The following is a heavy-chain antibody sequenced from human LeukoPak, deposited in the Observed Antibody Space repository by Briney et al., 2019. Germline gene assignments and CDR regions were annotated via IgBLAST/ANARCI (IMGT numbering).Heavy chain of an antibody. V-gene: IGHV3-48*03. J-gene: IGHJ3*02. Sequence: GGSLRPSCAASGFTFSSYEINWVRQAPGKGLEWVSYISSSGSTIYYADSVKGRFTISRDNAKNSLYLQMNSLRAEDTAVYYCARDDPTSDAFDIWGQRTMVTVSS. CDR3: ARDDPTSDAFDI. CDR1: GFTFSSYE. CDR2: ISSSGSTI.